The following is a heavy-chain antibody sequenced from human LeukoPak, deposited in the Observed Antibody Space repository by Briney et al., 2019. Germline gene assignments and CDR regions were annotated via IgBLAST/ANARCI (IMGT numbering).Heavy chain of an antibody. Sequence: GGSLRLSCAASGFTFSSYVMHWVRQAPGEGLEWVALISYDGSNKYYADSVKGRFTISRDNSQNTLYLQMNSLRAEDTALYYCARKMLSTGGYSGYDAAGTKTERGSDAFDIWGQGTMVTVSS. CDR3: ARKMLSTGGYSGYDAAGTKTERGSDAFDI. J-gene: IGHJ3*02. D-gene: IGHD5-12*01. V-gene: IGHV3-30*03. CDR1: GFTFSSYV. CDR2: ISYDGSNK.